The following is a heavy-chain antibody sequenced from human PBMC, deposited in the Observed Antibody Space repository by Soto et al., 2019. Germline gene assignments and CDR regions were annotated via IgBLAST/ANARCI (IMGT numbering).Heavy chain of an antibody. J-gene: IGHJ5*02. Sequence: QVQLVQSGAEVKKPGSSVKVSCKASGGTFSSYAISWVRQAPGQGLEWMGGIIPIFGTANYAQKFQGRVRITAGACAGIAYMALGGLRSGDTAVYCCAGGGGYCRSTSCYKGGFDPWGQGTLVTVSS. CDR1: GGTFSSYA. D-gene: IGHD2-2*02. CDR2: IIPIFGTA. V-gene: IGHV1-69*01. CDR3: AGGGGYCRSTSCYKGGFDP.